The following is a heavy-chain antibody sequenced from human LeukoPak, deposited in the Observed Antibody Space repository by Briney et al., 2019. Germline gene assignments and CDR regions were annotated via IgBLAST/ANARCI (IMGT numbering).Heavy chain of an antibody. V-gene: IGHV3-7*01. D-gene: IGHD6-13*01. CDR1: GFTFTDYW. CDR2: IRQDGSEK. Sequence: GGSLRLSCAVSGFTFTDYWMNWVRQAPGKELEWVASIRQDGSEKTYVDSVKGRFTISGDNTKNSLSLQLNSLRVEDTAVYYCARDGTAAGLYFDLWGQGTLVTVSS. J-gene: IGHJ4*01. CDR3: ARDGTAAGLYFDL.